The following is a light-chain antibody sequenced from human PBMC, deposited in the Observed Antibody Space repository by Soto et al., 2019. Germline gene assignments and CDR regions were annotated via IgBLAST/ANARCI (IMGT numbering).Light chain of an antibody. V-gene: IGKV3-11*01. CDR2: DAS. CDR3: QQRNMWPRT. CDR1: QNIDSD. J-gene: IGKJ1*01. Sequence: EILLTQSPGTLPLSPGERATLSCGASQNIDSDLAWYQQRPGQPPRLLIYDASNRAPGIPARFGGSGSGADFTLSISSLEPEDFEVYHCQQRNMWPRTFGQGTKVDIK.